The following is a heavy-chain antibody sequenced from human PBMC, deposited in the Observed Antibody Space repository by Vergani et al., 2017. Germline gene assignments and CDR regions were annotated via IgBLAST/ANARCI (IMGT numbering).Heavy chain of an antibody. CDR1: GDSVSSNSAA. V-gene: IGHV6-1*01. Sequence: QVQLQQSGPGLVKPSQTISLTCAISGDSVSSNSAAWNWIRQSPSRGLEWLGRTYYRSKWYNDYAVSVKSRITINPDTSKNQFSLQLNSVTPEDTAVYYCARGPNPKTGIKWGYYFDYWGQGTLVTVSS. CDR2: TYYRSKWYN. J-gene: IGHJ4*02. D-gene: IGHD1-1*01. CDR3: ARGPNPKTGIKWGYYFDY.